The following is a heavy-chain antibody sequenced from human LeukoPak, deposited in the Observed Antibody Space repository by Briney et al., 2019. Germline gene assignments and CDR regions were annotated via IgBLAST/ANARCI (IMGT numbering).Heavy chain of an antibody. CDR3: AKDRYSYAFEYSDS. V-gene: IGHV3-30*18. Sequence: GGSLKLSCAASGFTFSSYGMHWVRQAPGKGLDWVAVISNDGSKKYYADSVKGRFTISRDNSKNTLSLQVSSLRTEDTAVYYCAKDRYSYAFEYSDSWGQGTLVTVSS. CDR2: ISNDGSKK. D-gene: IGHD5-18*01. CDR1: GFTFSSYG. J-gene: IGHJ4*02.